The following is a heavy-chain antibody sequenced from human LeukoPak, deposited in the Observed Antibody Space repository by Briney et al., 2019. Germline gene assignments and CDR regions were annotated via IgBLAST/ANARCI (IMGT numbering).Heavy chain of an antibody. D-gene: IGHD5-18*01. CDR3: ARHGEGGYSYGYDPYFDY. CDR1: GGSISSYY. CDR2: IYYSGST. V-gene: IGHV4-59*08. J-gene: IGHJ4*02. Sequence: PSETLSLTCTVSGGSISSYYWSWIRQPPVKGLEWIGYIYYSGSTNYNPSLKSRVTISVDTSKNQFSLKLSSVTAADTAVYYCARHGEGGYSYGYDPYFDYWGQGTLVTVSS.